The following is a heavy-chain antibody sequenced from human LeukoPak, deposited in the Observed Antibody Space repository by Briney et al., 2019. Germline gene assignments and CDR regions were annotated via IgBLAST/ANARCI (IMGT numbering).Heavy chain of an antibody. CDR2: IFYSGGT. CDR1: GGSFSGYY. J-gene: IGHJ4*02. D-gene: IGHD6-19*01. CDR3: ARGTGWYFY. V-gene: IGHV4-59*01. Sequence: SETLSLTCAVYGGSFSGYYWSWIRQPPGKGLEWIGYIFYSGGTNYNPSLTSRVTISVDTSKNQFSLKLKSVTAADTAVYYCARGTGWYFYWGQGTLVTVSS.